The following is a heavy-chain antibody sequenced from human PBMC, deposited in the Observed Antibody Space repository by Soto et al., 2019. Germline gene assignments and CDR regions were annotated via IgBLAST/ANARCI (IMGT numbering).Heavy chain of an antibody. CDR3: ARNRVGSSWYVDY. CDR2: IYYSGST. V-gene: IGHV4-30-2*01. J-gene: IGHJ4*02. Sequence: ASETLSLTCAVSGDSLNSGGYSWSWIRLPPRKGLEWIGYIYYSGSTHYKSSLQSRVTMSLDRSKNEFSLRLNAVTAADTAVYYCARNRVGSSWYVDYWGQGIQVTVSS. CDR1: GDSLNSGGYS. D-gene: IGHD6-13*01.